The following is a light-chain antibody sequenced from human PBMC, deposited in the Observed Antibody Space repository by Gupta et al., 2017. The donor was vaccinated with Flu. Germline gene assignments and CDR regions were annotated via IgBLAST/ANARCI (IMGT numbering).Light chain of an antibody. V-gene: IGLV10-54*04. J-gene: IGLJ3*02. Sequence: KSNNVGDEGATWLQQYQDHPPKLLSYRTNNRPSGISGRFSASRSGNIASLTITGLQADDEADYYCSAWDSRLTAWVFGGGTKLTVL. CDR3: SAWDSRLTAWV. CDR1: SNNVGDEG. CDR2: RTN.